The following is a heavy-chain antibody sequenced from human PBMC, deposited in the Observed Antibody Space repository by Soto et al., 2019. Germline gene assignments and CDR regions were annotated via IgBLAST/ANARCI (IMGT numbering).Heavy chain of an antibody. CDR2: MNPNSGNT. D-gene: IGHD6-13*01. V-gene: IGHV1-8*01. CDR1: GYTFTSYD. CDR3: ARGVRIAAAGTIIYYFDY. Sequence: ASVKVSCKASGYTFTSYDINWVRQATGQGLEWMGWMNPNSGNTGYAQKFQGRVTMTRNTSISTAYMELSSLRSEDTAVYYCARGVRIAAAGTIIYYFDYWGQGTLVTVPS. J-gene: IGHJ4*02.